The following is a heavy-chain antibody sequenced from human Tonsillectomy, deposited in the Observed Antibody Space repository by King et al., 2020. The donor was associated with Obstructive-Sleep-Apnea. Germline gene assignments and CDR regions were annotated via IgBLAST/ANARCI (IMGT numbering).Heavy chain of an antibody. CDR3: AREAFYSGLDV. J-gene: IGHJ6*02. Sequence: VQLVESGGALVMPGGSLTLSCAASGFILSSYSMKWVRQVPGKGLEWVSFITSSSSVIRYADSVKGRFTISRDNAKDSLYLQMNGLRAEDTAVYYCAREAFYSGLDVWGQGTTVTVSS. CDR2: ITSSSSVI. CDR1: GFILSSYS. V-gene: IGHV3-21*04.